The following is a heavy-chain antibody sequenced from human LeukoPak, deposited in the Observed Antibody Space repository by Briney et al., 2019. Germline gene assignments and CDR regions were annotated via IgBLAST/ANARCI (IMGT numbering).Heavy chain of an antibody. D-gene: IGHD2-2*02. CDR2: IYTSGST. CDR3: ARDRGWDIVVVPAAIGENWFDP. CDR1: GGSISSYY. J-gene: IGHJ5*02. Sequence: SETLSLTCTVSGGSISSYYWSWIRQPAGKGLEWIGRIYTSGSTNYNPSLKSRVTMSVDTSKNQSSLKLSSVTAADTAVYYCARDRGWDIVVVPAAIGENWFDPWGQGTLVTVSS. V-gene: IGHV4-4*07.